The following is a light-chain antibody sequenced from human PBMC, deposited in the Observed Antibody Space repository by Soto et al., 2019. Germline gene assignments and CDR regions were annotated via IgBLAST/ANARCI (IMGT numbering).Light chain of an antibody. CDR2: DAS. CDR3: QQYNKWPPLT. J-gene: IGKJ4*01. CDR1: QSVSSD. V-gene: IGKV3-15*01. Sequence: EIVMTQSPATLSVSPGERATLSCRASQSVSSDLAWYQQKPGQAPRLLIYDASTRATGIPVRFSGSGSGTAFTLTISSLQSEDFALDYCQQYNKWPPLTFGGGTKVEI.